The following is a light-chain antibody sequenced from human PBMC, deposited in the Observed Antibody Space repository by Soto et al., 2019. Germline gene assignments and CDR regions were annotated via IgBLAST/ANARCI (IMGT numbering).Light chain of an antibody. CDR1: HSVSNNY. J-gene: IGKJ1*01. CDR2: GAA. Sequence: GLTQSPCTLALYTGERATLSCRASHSVSNNYLAWYQQKPGQAPRLLIYGAATRATGIPDRFSGSGSGTDFSLTISRLEPEDSAVYYCQQYGDSPVTFCQVTNVDIK. V-gene: IGKV3-20*01. CDR3: QQYGDSPVT.